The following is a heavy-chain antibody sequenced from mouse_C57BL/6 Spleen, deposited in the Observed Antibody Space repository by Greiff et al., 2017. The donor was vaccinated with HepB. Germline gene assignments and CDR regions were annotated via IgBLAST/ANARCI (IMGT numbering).Heavy chain of an antibody. V-gene: IGHV1-7*01. Sequence: VKQSCKASGYTFTSYWMHWVKQRPGQGLEWIGYINPSSGYTKYNQKFKDKATLTADKSSSTAYMQLSSLTYEDSAVYYCALYYYGSFDYWGQGTTLTVSS. CDR1: GYTFTSYW. CDR2: INPSSGYT. D-gene: IGHD1-1*01. CDR3: ALYYYGSFDY. J-gene: IGHJ2*01.